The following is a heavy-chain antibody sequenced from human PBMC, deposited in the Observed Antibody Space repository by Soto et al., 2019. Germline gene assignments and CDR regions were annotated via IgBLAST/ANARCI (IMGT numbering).Heavy chain of an antibody. Sequence: ASGKVSCKASGYTFTSDGISWVRQAPGQGLEWMGWISAYNGNTNYAQKLQGRVTMTTDTSTSTAYMELRSLRSDDTAVYYCARDRYCSSTSCYDWFDPWGQGTLVTVSS. CDR2: ISAYNGNT. J-gene: IGHJ5*02. V-gene: IGHV1-18*01. D-gene: IGHD2-2*01. CDR3: ARDRYCSSTSCYDWFDP. CDR1: GYTFTSDG.